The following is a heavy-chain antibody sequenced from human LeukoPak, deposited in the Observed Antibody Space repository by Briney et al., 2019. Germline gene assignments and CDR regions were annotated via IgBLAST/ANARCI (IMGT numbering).Heavy chain of an antibody. V-gene: IGHV3-23*01. CDR1: GFTFSSYA. CDR2: ISGSGGST. Sequence: GGSLRLSCAASGFTFSSYAMSWVRQAPGQGLEWVSAISGSGGSTYYADSVKGWFTISRDNSKNTLYLQLNSLRAEDTAVYYCAKDRSYGAYVAWYFDLWGRGTLVTVSS. D-gene: IGHD4-17*01. J-gene: IGHJ2*01. CDR3: AKDRSYGAYVAWYFDL.